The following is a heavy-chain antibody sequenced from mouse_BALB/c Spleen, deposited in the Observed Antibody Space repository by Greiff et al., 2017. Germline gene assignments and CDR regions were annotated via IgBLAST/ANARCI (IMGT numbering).Heavy chain of an antibody. Sequence: QVQLQQPGAELVRPGASVKLSCKASGYTFTSDCMNWVKQRPGPGLERIGMIDPSDSDTHYNQMFKDKTTMTVDKSSSTAYMQISSLTSEDTAVYYCARKDYYGRGFDYWGQGTTLTVSS. CDR1: GYTFTSDC. CDR2: IDPSDSDT. D-gene: IGHD1-1*01. J-gene: IGHJ2*01. CDR3: ARKDYYGRGFDY. V-gene: IGHV1-61*01.